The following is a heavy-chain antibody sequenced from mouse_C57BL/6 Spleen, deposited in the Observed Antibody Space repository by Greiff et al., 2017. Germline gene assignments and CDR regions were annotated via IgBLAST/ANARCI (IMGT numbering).Heavy chain of an antibody. J-gene: IGHJ3*01. CDR2: IDPSDSET. CDR3: ARGFAY. CDR1: GYTFTSYW. Sequence: QVQLQQSGAELVRPGSSVKLSCKASGYTFTSYWMHWVKQRPIQGLEWIGNIDPSDSETPYNQKFKDKATLTVDKSSSTAYMQRSSLTAEDSSVYYSARGFAYWGQGTLVTVSA. V-gene: IGHV1-52*01.